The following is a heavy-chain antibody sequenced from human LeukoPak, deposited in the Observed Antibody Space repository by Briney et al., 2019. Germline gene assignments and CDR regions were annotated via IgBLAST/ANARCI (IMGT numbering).Heavy chain of an antibody. CDR3: ARSTPTTIAAAGRTYYYYYMDV. Sequence: GGSLRLSCAASGFTFSDYFMSWIRQAPGKGLEWVSYISSSGSTIYYADSVKGRFTISRDNAKNSLYLQMNSLRAEDTAVYYCARSTPTTIAAAGRTYYYYYMDVWGKGTTVTISS. J-gene: IGHJ6*03. D-gene: IGHD6-13*01. V-gene: IGHV3-11*01. CDR2: ISSSGSTI. CDR1: GFTFSDYF.